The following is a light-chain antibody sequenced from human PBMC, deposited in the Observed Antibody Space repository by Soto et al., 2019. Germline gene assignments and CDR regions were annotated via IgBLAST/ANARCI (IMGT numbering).Light chain of an antibody. Sequence: QSVLTQPPSVSGAPGQRVTISCTGSSSNIGAPFDVHWYQQLPGTAPKLLIYANTNRPSGVPDRFSGSKSGTSASLAITGLQAEDEANYYCPSYDSSLGGSLFGGGTQLTVL. V-gene: IGLV1-40*01. J-gene: IGLJ2*01. CDR3: PSYDSSLGGSL. CDR2: ANT. CDR1: SSNIGAPFD.